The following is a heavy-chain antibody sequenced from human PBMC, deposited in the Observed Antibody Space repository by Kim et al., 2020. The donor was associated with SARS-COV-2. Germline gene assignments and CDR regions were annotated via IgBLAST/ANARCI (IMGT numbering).Heavy chain of an antibody. V-gene: IGHV3-53*01. J-gene: IGHJ4*01. D-gene: IGHD2-15*01. CDR3: ARVHCIGGRCTLDF. CDR1: GFAVSTNY. CDR2: VFSGGTT. Sequence: GGSLRLTCAASGFAVSTNYMTWVRQAPGKGLVWVSIVFSGGTTYYADFVKGRFTTSTDNFENTLSLHMNNLSAEDTAIYYCARVHCIGGRCTLDFWGQGALVAVSS.